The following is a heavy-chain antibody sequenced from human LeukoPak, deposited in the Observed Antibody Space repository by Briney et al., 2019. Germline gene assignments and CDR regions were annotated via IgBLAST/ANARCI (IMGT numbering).Heavy chain of an antibody. V-gene: IGHV4-59*01. Sequence: PSETLSLTCSVSGVSSSSSYWSWLRQPPGKGLEWIGYIYYSGTTNYNPSLKSRVTMSIDTPKNQVSLKLSSVTAADTAVYYCARQYDIGPIGVWFDPWGQGTLVTVSS. J-gene: IGHJ5*02. CDR1: GVSSSSSY. CDR2: IYYSGTT. D-gene: IGHD3-22*01. CDR3: ARQYDIGPIGVWFDP.